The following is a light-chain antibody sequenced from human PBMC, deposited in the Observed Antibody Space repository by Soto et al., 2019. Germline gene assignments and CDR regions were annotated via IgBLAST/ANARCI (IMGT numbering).Light chain of an antibody. J-gene: IGKJ1*01. V-gene: IGKV3-15*01. Sequence: DIVLTQSPVTLSASQGESATLSCRASQTVNSDLAWYQQKPGQAPGLLIYGAYIRAVGIPARFSGSGSGADFTLTIRSLQSEDFALYFCQQYHDWPRTFGQGTKVDIK. CDR3: QQYHDWPRT. CDR1: QTVNSD. CDR2: GAY.